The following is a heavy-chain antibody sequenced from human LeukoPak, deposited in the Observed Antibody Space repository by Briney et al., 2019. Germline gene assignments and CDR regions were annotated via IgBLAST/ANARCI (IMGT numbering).Heavy chain of an antibody. CDR1: GFTFDDYG. CDR2: ISGSGGST. D-gene: IGHD5-24*01. CDR3: AKNSRDGYNYCYFDY. Sequence: GGSLRLSCAASGFTFDDYGMSWVRQAPGKGLEWVSAISGSGGSTYYADSVKGRFTISRDNSKNTLYLQMNSLRAEDTAVYYCAKNSRDGYNYCYFDYWGQGTLVTVSS. J-gene: IGHJ4*02. V-gene: IGHV3-23*01.